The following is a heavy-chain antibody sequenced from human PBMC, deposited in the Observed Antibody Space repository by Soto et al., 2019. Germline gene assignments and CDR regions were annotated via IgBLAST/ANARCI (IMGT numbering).Heavy chain of an antibody. CDR3: AREYSSGWSKD. V-gene: IGHV1-8*01. CDR2: MNPNSGST. D-gene: IGHD6-19*01. CDR1: GYTFTSYD. Sequence: QVQLVQSGAEVKKPGASVKVSCKASGYTFTSYDINWVRQATGQGLEWMGWMNPNSGSTGYAQKSQXXVTMTRTTSLSTAYLELSSLTSEQTAVYYCAREYSSGWSKDWGQGTLVTVSS. J-gene: IGHJ4*02.